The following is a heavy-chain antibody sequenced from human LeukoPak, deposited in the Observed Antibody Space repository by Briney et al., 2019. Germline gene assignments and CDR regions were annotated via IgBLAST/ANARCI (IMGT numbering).Heavy chain of an antibody. Sequence: ASVKVSCKASGYTFTSYDINWVRQATGQGLEWMGWMNPNSGNTGYAQKFQGRVTMTRNTSISTAYMELSSLRSEDTAVYYCARESITMVRGVITQDGNYYYYMDVWGKGTTVTISS. CDR3: ARESITMVRGVITQDGNYYYYMDV. J-gene: IGHJ6*03. D-gene: IGHD3-10*01. CDR1: GYTFTSYD. V-gene: IGHV1-8*01. CDR2: MNPNSGNT.